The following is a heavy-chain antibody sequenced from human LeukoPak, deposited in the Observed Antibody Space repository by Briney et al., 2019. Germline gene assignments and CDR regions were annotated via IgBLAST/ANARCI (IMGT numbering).Heavy chain of an antibody. CDR2: INPSGGST. J-gene: IGHJ4*02. CDR3: ARDRSSSWYLGY. D-gene: IGHD6-13*01. CDR1: GGTFSSYA. Sequence: ASVKVSCKASGGTFSSYAISWVRQAPGQGLEWMGIINPSGGSTSYAQKFQGRVTMTRDTSTSTVYMELSSLRSEDTAVYYCARDRSSSWYLGYWGQGTLVTVSS. V-gene: IGHV1-46*01.